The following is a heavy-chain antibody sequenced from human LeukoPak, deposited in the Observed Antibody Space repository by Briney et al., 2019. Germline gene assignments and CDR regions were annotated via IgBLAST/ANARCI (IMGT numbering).Heavy chain of an antibody. Sequence: WMGRINPSGDSVNYAQKLQDRLTMTRDTSTNTVYLELSSLRSEDTAIYYCARTLADGGTNHWGQGTLVTVSS. V-gene: IGHV1-46*04. D-gene: IGHD2-15*01. J-gene: IGHJ5*02. CDR2: INPSGDSV. CDR3: ARTLADGGTNH.